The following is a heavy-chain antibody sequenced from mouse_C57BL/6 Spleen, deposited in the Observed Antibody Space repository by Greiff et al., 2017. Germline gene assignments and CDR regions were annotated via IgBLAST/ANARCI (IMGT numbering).Heavy chain of an antibody. V-gene: IGHV1-47*01. CDR2: FHPYNDDT. CDR1: GYTFTTYP. Sequence: VQLQQSGAELVKPGASVKMSCKASGYTFTTYPIEWMKQNHGKSLEWIGNFHPYNDDTKYNEKFKVKATLTVEKSSSTVYLELSRLTSDDAAVYYCARRGPLEGSYFDYWGQGTTLTVSS. D-gene: IGHD2-10*02. CDR3: ARRGPLEGSYFDY. J-gene: IGHJ2*01.